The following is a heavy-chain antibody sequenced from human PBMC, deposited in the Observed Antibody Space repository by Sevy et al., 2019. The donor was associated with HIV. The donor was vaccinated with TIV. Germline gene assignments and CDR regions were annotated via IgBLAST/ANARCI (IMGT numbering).Heavy chain of an antibody. CDR1: GFTFVSYA. J-gene: IGHJ4*02. D-gene: IGHD3-22*01. CDR2: ISSDGRNI. V-gene: IGHV3-30*04. Sequence: GGSLRLSCAASGFTFVSYAMHWVRQAPGKGLEWVAMISSDGRNINYADSVKGRFTISRDTSKKTLLLQMNSLRAEDTAVYYCAKASYRDYYDSGGYETEWGQGTLVTVSS. CDR3: AKASYRDYYDSGGYETE.